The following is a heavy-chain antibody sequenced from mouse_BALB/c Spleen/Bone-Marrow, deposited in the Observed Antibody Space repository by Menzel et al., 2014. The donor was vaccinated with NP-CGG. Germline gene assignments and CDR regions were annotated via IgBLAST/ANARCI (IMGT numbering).Heavy chain of an antibody. D-gene: IGHD4-1*01. J-gene: IGHJ3*01. CDR2: INPSSGYT. CDR3: ARERNWDSFAY. Sequence: QVELKEAGAELARTGASGKMSCKDSGYTFFSYTMHWVKQRPGQGLEWIGYINPSSGYTNYNQKFKDKATLTADKSSSTAYMQLSSLTSEDSAVYYCARERNWDSFAYWGQGTLVTVSA. CDR1: GYTFFSYT. V-gene: IGHV1-4*01.